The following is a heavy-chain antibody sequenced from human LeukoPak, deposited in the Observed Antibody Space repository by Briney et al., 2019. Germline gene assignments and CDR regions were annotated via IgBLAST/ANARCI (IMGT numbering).Heavy chain of an antibody. Sequence: PGGSLRLSCAVSGLAPSGNNMRSGSQAPGKGLEWVSVIYSGGSTYYADSVKGRFTISRDNFKNTLYLQMNSLRAEDTAVYYCAREAVAGLIWFDPWGQGTLVTVSS. CDR2: IYSGGST. D-gene: IGHD6-19*01. CDR1: GLAPSGNN. V-gene: IGHV3-53*01. J-gene: IGHJ5*02. CDR3: AREAVAGLIWFDP.